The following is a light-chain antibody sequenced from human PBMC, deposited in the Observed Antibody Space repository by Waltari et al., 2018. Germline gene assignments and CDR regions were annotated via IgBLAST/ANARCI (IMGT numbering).Light chain of an antibody. V-gene: IGLV2-14*03. J-gene: IGLJ2*01. CDR1: RSDVGGYNY. CDR2: DVS. Sequence: QSALTQPASVSGSPGQSITISCTGTRSDVGGYNYVSWYQQHPGKAPKLIIYDVSNRPSGVVNRFSGSKSGNTASLTISGLQAEDEADYYCNSYTSGSTVVFGGGTKLSVL. CDR3: NSYTSGSTVV.